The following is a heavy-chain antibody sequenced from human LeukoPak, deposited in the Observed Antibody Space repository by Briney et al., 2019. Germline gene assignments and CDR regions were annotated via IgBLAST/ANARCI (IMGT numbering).Heavy chain of an antibody. D-gene: IGHD3-9*01. J-gene: IGHJ5*02. CDR3: AKDRRSYDILTGYLGWFDP. V-gene: IGHV3-23*01. CDR2: MSGSVGRT. Sequence: GGSLRLSCAPSGFTFSIYAMSWVRHAPGEGLEWVSAMSGSVGRTYYADSVKGPFTISRDNSKNTLYLQMNSLRAEDTAVYYCAKDRRSYDILTGYLGWFDPWGQGTLVTVSS. CDR1: GFTFSIYA.